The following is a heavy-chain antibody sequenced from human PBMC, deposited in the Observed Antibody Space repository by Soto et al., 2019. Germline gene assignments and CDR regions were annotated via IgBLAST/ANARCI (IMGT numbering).Heavy chain of an antibody. Sequence: ASVKVSCKASGYTFTSYGISWVRQAPGQGLEWMGWISAYNGNTNYAQKLQGRVTMTTDTPTSTAYMELRSLRSDDTAVYYCARDSHLGSGWYLYNWFDPWGQGTLVTVSS. CDR1: GYTFTSYG. V-gene: IGHV1-18*04. J-gene: IGHJ5*02. CDR3: ARDSHLGSGWYLYNWFDP. D-gene: IGHD6-13*01. CDR2: ISAYNGNT.